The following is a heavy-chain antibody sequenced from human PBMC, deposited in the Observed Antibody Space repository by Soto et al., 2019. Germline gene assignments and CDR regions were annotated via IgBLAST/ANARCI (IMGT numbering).Heavy chain of an antibody. J-gene: IGHJ4*02. CDR1: GGTISSSSSH. CDR2: IYYSENT. Sequence: MCVTCTVAGGTISSSSSHWGRNRKPPGKGLEWIGNIYYSENTYYNPSLKSRVTISVDTSKNQFSLRLTSVTAADTAVYYCATHPPYGPLDHWGQGTLVTVSS. CDR3: ATHPPYGPLDH. D-gene: IGHD4-17*01. V-gene: IGHV4-39*01.